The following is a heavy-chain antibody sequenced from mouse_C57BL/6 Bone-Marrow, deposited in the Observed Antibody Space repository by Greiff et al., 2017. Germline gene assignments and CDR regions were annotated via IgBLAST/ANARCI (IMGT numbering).Heavy chain of an antibody. CDR2: IDPENGDT. J-gene: IGHJ3*01. CDR3: TTGYYCSSFLAY. V-gene: IGHV14-4*01. CDR1: GFNIKDDY. Sequence: VQLQQSGAELVRPGASVKLSCTASGFNIKDDYMHWVKQRPEQGLEWIGWIDPENGDTEYASKFQGKATITADTSSNTAYLQLSSLTSEDTAVYYCTTGYYCSSFLAYGGQGTLVTVSA. D-gene: IGHD1-1*01.